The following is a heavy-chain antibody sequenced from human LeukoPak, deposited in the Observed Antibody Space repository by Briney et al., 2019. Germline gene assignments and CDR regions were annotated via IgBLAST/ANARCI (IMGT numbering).Heavy chain of an antibody. D-gene: IGHD1-26*01. CDR3: ARGKWELPVPRAFDI. Sequence: ASVKVSCKASGYTFTSYAMHWVRQAPGQGLEWMGWMNPNSGNTGYAQKFQGRVTMTRNTSISTVYMELSSLRSEDTAVYYCARGKWELPVPRAFDIWGQGTMVTVSS. V-gene: IGHV1-8*02. CDR1: GYTFTSYA. J-gene: IGHJ3*02. CDR2: MNPNSGNT.